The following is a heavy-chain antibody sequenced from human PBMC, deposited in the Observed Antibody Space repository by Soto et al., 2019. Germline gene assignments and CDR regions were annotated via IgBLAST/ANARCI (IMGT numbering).Heavy chain of an antibody. CDR2: VSGRGGST. CDR1: GFTFNHYA. CDR3: ARDLKAVVNHIHYNHYGLDV. V-gene: IGHV3-23*01. J-gene: IGHJ6*02. Sequence: VHLLESGGGLVQPGGSLRLACTASGFTFNHYAMSWVRQAPGKGLEWVSAVSGRGGSTKYADSVKGRFIISRDNTKNFLYLQMNSLRAEDTAVYFCARDLKAVVNHIHYNHYGLDVWGQGTTVTVSS. D-gene: IGHD3-22*01.